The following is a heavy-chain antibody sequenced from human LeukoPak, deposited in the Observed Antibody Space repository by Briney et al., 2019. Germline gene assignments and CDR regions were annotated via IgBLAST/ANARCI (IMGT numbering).Heavy chain of an antibody. CDR3: ARDRGGYSHGSFDY. Sequence: GASVKVSCKASGGTFSSYAISWVRQAPGQGLEWMGGIIPIFGTANYAQKSQGRVTITADESTSTAYMELSSLRSEDTAVYYCARDRGGYSHGSFDYWGQGTLVTVSS. CDR2: IIPIFGTA. J-gene: IGHJ4*02. V-gene: IGHV1-69*01. D-gene: IGHD5-18*01. CDR1: GGTFSSYA.